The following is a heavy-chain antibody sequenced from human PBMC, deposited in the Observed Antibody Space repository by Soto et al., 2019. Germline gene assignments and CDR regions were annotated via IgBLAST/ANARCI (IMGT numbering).Heavy chain of an antibody. Sequence: QVQLQESGPGLVKPSETLSLTCTVSGGCISSYYWSWIRQPPGKGLEWIGYIYYSGTTNYNPSLKSRVTISVDTSKTQFSLKLSSVTAADTAVYYCARRYGVNLDYWGQGTLVTVSS. V-gene: IGHV4-59*08. CDR1: GGCISSYY. CDR2: IYYSGTT. D-gene: IGHD2-8*01. CDR3: ARRYGVNLDY. J-gene: IGHJ4*02.